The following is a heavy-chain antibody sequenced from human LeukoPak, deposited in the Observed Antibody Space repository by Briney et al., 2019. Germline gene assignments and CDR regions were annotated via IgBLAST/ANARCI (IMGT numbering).Heavy chain of an antibody. D-gene: IGHD3/OR15-3a*01. CDR1: GFSLSRYW. J-gene: IGHJ5*02. V-gene: IGHV3-7*01. CDR2: IGKDGSGN. CDR3: ARDLDSYATDQ. Sequence: PGGSQRLSCVATGFSLSRYWMSWVRQAPGKGLEWVANIGKDGSGNHYVDSVEGRFTISRDNAKNSLYLQMNSLRADDTAVYYCARDLDSYATDQWGQGTLVIVSS.